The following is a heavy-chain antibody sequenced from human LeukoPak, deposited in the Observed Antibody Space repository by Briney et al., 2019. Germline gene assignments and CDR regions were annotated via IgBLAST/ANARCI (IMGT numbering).Heavy chain of an antibody. V-gene: IGHV3-9*01. CDR1: GFTFDDYA. Sequence: GRPLRLSCAASGFTFDDYAMHWVRQPPGKGLEWVSGVSWNSVNIGYADSVKGRFTISRDNAKNSLYLQMNSLRAEDTALYYCAKSSGELSLYMEYWGQGTLVTVSS. D-gene: IGHD3-16*02. CDR2: VSWNSVNI. CDR3: AKSSGELSLYMEY. J-gene: IGHJ4*02.